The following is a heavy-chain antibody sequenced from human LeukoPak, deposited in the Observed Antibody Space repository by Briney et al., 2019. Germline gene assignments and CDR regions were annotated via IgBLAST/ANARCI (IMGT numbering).Heavy chain of an antibody. D-gene: IGHD4-23*01. J-gene: IGHJ4*02. V-gene: IGHV5-51*01. CDR3: ARRVDYGGNGNYFDY. Sequence: GESLKISCKGSGYSFASHWIGWVRQMPGKGLEWMGIIYPGDSDTRFSPSFQGQVTISADKSISTAYLQWSSLKASDTAMYYCARRVDYGGNGNYFDYWGQGTLVTVSS. CDR1: GYSFASHW. CDR2: IYPGDSDT.